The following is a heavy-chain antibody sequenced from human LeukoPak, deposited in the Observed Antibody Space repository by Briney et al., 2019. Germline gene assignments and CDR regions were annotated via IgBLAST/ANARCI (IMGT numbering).Heavy chain of an antibody. CDR1: GFTFDDYG. D-gene: IGHD3-10*01. CDR3: ARDIGWFGEFSDFDF. J-gene: IGHJ4*02. CDR2: INWNGGST. V-gene: IGHV3-20*04. Sequence: PGGSLRLSCAASGFTFDDYGMSWVRQAPGKGLEWVSGINWNGGSTGYADSVKGRFTISRDNAKNSLYLQMNSLRAEDTAVYYCARDIGWFGEFSDFDFWGQGTLVTVSS.